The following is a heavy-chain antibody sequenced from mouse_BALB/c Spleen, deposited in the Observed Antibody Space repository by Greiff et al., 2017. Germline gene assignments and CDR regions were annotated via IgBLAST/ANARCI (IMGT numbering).Heavy chain of an antibody. J-gene: IGHJ2*01. V-gene: IGHV1S81*02. CDR2: INPSNGGT. CDR3: TRSGNYFDY. Sequence: QVQLKQSGAELVKPGASVKLSCKASGYTFTSYYMYWVKQRPGQGLEWIGEINPSNGGTNFNEKFKSKATLTVDKSSSTAYMQLSSLTSEDSAVYYCTRSGNYFDYWGQGTTLTVSS. CDR1: GYTFTSYY.